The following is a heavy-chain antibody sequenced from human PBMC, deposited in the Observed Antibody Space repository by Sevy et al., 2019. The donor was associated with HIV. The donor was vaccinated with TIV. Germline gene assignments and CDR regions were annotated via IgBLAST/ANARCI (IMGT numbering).Heavy chain of an antibody. CDR2: INWDGGST. V-gene: IGHV3-20*04. Sequence: GGSLRLSCAASGFTFDDFGMSWVRHAPGKGLEWVASINWDGGSTTYADSVKGRFTISRDNAKNSLGLQMNSLRADDTALYYCAREKSCGGACYHFDIWGQGTLVTVS. CDR1: GFTFDDFG. CDR3: AREKSCGGACYHFDI. D-gene: IGHD2-21*02. J-gene: IGHJ4*02.